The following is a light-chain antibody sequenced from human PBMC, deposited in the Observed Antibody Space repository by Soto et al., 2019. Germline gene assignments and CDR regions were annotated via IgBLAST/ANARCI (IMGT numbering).Light chain of an antibody. CDR2: DAS. CDR1: HDISKF. J-gene: IGKJ3*01. CDR3: QQYENRPYT. Sequence: DIQMTQSPSSLSASIGDRVSFTCQASHDISKFLNWYQHKPGQAPSLLIYDASKSHFGVPSRFSGSGSGTDFTFTISSLQPEDNATYYCQQYENRPYTFGPGTKVGIK. V-gene: IGKV1-33*01.